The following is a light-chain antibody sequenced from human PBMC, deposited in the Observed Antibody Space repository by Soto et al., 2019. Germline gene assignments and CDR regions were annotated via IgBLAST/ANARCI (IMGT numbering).Light chain of an antibody. Sequence: EIVLTQSPGTLSLSPRDRATLSCRASQSLSVSYMAWYQQRPGQAPRLLIYGTSTRAAGVPDRFSGSGSGTDFTLAISRLEPEDFAVYYCHQFGDSPQTFGQGTTVEI. V-gene: IGKV3-20*01. CDR3: HQFGDSPQT. J-gene: IGKJ1*01. CDR1: QSLSVSY. CDR2: GTS.